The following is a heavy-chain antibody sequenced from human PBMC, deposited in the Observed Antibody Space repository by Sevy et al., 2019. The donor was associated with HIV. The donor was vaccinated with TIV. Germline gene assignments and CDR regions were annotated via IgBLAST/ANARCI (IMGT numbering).Heavy chain of an antibody. Sequence: ASVKVSCKVSGYTLTELSMHWVRQAPGKGLEWMGTLDPEDDETIYAQKFQGRVTMTEDTSTDTAYMELSSLRSEDTAVYYCATTKDYYDSSGYPFDYWGQGTLVTVSS. CDR2: LDPEDDET. CDR3: ATTKDYYDSSGYPFDY. V-gene: IGHV1-24*01. J-gene: IGHJ4*02. D-gene: IGHD3-22*01. CDR1: GYTLTELS.